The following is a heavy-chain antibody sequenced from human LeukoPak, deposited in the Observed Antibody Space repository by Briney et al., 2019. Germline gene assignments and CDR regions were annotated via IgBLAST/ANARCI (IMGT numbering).Heavy chain of an antibody. CDR1: GFTFSSYA. V-gene: IGHV3-23*01. D-gene: IGHD2-15*01. CDR3: AKDYRVVVTAFDY. J-gene: IGHJ4*02. Sequence: GGSLRPSCAASGFTFSSYAMSWVRQAPGKGLEWVSAISGSGGSTYYADSVKGRFTISRDNSKNTLYLQMNSLRAEDTAVYYCAKDYRVVVTAFDYWGQGTLVTVSP. CDR2: ISGSGGST.